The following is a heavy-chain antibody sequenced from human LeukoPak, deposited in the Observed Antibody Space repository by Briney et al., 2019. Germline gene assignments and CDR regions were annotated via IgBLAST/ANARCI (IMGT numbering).Heavy chain of an antibody. CDR1: GYTLTELS. J-gene: IGHJ4*02. CDR2: FDPEDGET. D-gene: IGHD1-26*01. CDR3: ATATYSGSYQYFDY. Sequence: VASAKVSCKVSGYTLTELSMHWVRQAPGKGLEWMGGFDPEDGETIYAQKFQGRVTMTEDTSTDTAYMELSSLRSEDTAVYYCATATYSGSYQYFDYWGQGTLVTVSS. V-gene: IGHV1-24*01.